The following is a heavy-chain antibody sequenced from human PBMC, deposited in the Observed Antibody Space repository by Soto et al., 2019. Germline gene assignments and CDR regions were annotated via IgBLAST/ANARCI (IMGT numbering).Heavy chain of an antibody. CDR1: GFTFSSYS. CDR2: ISSSSSYI. Sequence: EVQLVESGGGLVKPGGSLRLSCAASGFTFSSYSMNWVRQAPGKGLEWVSSISSSSSYIYYADSVKGRFTISRDNAKNSLYLQMNGLRAEDTAVYYCARDHYGGLYLYFDLWGRGTLVTVSS. J-gene: IGHJ2*01. CDR3: ARDHYGGLYLYFDL. V-gene: IGHV3-21*01. D-gene: IGHD4-17*01.